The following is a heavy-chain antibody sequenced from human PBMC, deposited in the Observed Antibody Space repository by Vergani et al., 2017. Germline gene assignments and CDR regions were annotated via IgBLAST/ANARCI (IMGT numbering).Heavy chain of an antibody. J-gene: IGHJ4*02. V-gene: IGHV4-61*02. CDR1: GESIRSGSHY. Sequence: QVKLQESGPGLLKPSQTLSLTCTVSGESIRSGSHYWSWIRQPAGKGPEWIGHIHTGGSTDLNPSFKSRVSISVDTSKSQFSLKLNSVTVADTAVYYCARSSSWYIYFDYWGQGTLVTVSS. CDR3: ARSSSWYIYFDY. D-gene: IGHD6-13*01. CDR2: IHTGGST.